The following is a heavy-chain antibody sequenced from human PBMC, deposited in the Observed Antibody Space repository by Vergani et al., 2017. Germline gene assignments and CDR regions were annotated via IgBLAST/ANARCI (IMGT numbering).Heavy chain of an antibody. Sequence: QVQLVQSGAEVKKPGASVKVSCKASGYTFTSYDINWVRQATGQGLEWMGWMNPNSGNTGYAQKVQGRVTMTRNTSISTAYMELSSLRSEDTAVYYCAIGSYDVWSGYYRPVDYWGQGTLVTVSS. D-gene: IGHD3-3*01. CDR1: GYTFTSYD. V-gene: IGHV1-8*01. CDR2: MNPNSGNT. CDR3: AIGSYDVWSGYYRPVDY. J-gene: IGHJ4*02.